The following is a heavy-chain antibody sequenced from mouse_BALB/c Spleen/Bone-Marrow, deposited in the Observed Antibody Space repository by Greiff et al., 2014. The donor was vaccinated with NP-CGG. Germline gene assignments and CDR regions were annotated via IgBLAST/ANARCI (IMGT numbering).Heavy chain of an antibody. CDR2: IRNKANGYTT. V-gene: IGHV7-3*02. CDR1: GSTFTDYY. CDR3: ARDDYYAMDY. Sequence: EVKLVESGGGLVQPGGSLRLSCATSGSTFTDYYMSWVRQPPGKALEWLGFIRNKANGYTTEYSSSVKGRFTISRDNSQSILYLQMNTLRAEDRATYYCARDDYYAMDYWGQGTSVTVSS. J-gene: IGHJ4*01.